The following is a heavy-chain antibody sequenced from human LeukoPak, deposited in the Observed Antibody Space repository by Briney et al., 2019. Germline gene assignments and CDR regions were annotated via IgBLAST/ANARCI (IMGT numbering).Heavy chain of an antibody. J-gene: IGHJ3*02. Sequence: GGSLRLSCAASGFTFSSYWMSWVRQAPGKGLEWVANIKQDGLEKYYVDSVKGRFTISRDNAQNSLYLQMNSLRAEDTAVYYCARGDYYDSRGYFNDAFDIWGQGTMVTVSS. CDR1: GFTFSSYW. CDR3: ARGDYYDSRGYFNDAFDI. D-gene: IGHD3-22*01. V-gene: IGHV3-7*01. CDR2: IKQDGLEK.